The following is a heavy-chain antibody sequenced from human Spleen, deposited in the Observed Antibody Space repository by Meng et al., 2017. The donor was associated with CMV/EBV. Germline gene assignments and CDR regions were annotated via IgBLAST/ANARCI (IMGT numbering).Heavy chain of an antibody. CDR2: IWYDGSNK. Sequence: GGSLRLSCAASGFTFSSYGMHWVRQAPGKGLEWVAVIWYDGSNKYYADSVKGRFTISRDNSKNTVYVQMNSLRVEDTAVYYCARGAPEVFDPWGHGTLVTVSS. V-gene: IGHV3-33*01. CDR1: GFTFSSYG. J-gene: IGHJ5*02. CDR3: ARGAPEVFDP.